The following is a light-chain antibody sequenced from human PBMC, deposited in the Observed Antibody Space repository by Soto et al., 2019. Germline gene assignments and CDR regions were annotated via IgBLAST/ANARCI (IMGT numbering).Light chain of an antibody. Sequence: DIVITQSPLSLPATRGEPASISCRSSQSLLHSNGYNYLDWYLQKTGQSPQLLIYLGSNRSSGVPDRFSGSGSGTDFTLKISRVEAEDVGVYYCMQALQTPLTFGGGTK. J-gene: IGKJ4*01. CDR2: LGS. V-gene: IGKV2-28*01. CDR1: QSLLHSNGYNY. CDR3: MQALQTPLT.